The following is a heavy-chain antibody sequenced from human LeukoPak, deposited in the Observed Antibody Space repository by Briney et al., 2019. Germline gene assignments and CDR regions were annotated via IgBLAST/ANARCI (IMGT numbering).Heavy chain of an antibody. CDR3: ARKEGYSYGYYYYCMDV. V-gene: IGHV3-74*01. CDR1: GFTFSSYW. D-gene: IGHD5-18*01. Sequence: GGSLRLSCAASGFTFSSYWMHWVRQAPGKGLVWVSRINSDGSSTSYADSVKGRFTISRDNAKNTLYLQMNSLRAEDTPVYYCARKEGYSYGYYYYCMDVWGQGTTVTVSS. CDR2: INSDGSST. J-gene: IGHJ6*02.